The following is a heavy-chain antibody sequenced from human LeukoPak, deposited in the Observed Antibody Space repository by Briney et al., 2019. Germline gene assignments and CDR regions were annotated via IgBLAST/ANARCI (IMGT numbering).Heavy chain of an antibody. CDR2: ISSSSSYI. J-gene: IGHJ6*02. V-gene: IGHV3-21*01. D-gene: IGHD2-2*01. CDR3: ARAIVVVPAAMGDYGMDV. CDR1: GFTFSSYS. Sequence: GRSLRLSCAASGFTFSSYSMNWVRQAPGKGLEWVSSISSSSSYIYYADSVKGRFTISRDNAKNSLYLQMNSLRAEDTAVYYCARAIVVVPAAMGDYGMDVWGQGTTVTVSS.